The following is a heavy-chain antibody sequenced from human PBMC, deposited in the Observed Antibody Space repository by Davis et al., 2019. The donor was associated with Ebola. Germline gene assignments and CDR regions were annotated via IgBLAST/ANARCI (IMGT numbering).Heavy chain of an antibody. D-gene: IGHD7-27*01. CDR2: IAYDGSSK. J-gene: IGHJ4*02. CDR1: GFTFSTYV. V-gene: IGHV3-30-3*01. CDR3: ARDRNWGCEY. Sequence: GGSLRLSCAASGFTFSTYVMYWVRQAPGKGLEWVAVIAYDGSSKYYVDSVRGRFTISRDNSKNMLYLQMNDLRAEDTAEYYCARDRNWGCEYWGQGTLVTVSS.